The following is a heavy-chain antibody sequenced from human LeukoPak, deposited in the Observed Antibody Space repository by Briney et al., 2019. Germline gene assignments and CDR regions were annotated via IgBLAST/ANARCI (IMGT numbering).Heavy chain of an antibody. Sequence: SETLSLTCAVYGGSFSGYYWSWIRQPPGKGLEWIGEINHSGSTNYNPSLKSRVTISVDTSKNQFSLKLSSVTAADTAVYYCARHAGTSSWPYYYYYYGMDVWGQGTTVTDS. CDR2: INHSGST. J-gene: IGHJ6*02. D-gene: IGHD6-13*01. V-gene: IGHV4-34*01. CDR3: ARHAGTSSWPYYYYYYGMDV. CDR1: GGSFSGYY.